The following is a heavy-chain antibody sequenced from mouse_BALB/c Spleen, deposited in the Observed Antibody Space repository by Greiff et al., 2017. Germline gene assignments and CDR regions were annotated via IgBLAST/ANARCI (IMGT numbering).Heavy chain of an antibody. Sequence: QVHVKQPGAELVMPGASVKMSCKASGYTFTDYWMHWVKQRPGQGLEWIGAIDTSDSYTSYNQKFKGKATLTVDESSSTAYMQLSSLTSEDSAVYYCARWPVYYYGSSYGYWGQGTTLTVSS. CDR3: ARWPVYYYGSSYGY. J-gene: IGHJ2*01. CDR1: GYTFTDYW. V-gene: IGHV1-69*01. D-gene: IGHD1-1*01. CDR2: IDTSDSYT.